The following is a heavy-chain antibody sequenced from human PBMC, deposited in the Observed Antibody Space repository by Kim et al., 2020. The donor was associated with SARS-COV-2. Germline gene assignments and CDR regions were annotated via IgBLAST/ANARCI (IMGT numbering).Heavy chain of an antibody. J-gene: IGHJ5*02. D-gene: IGHD2-2*02. CDR3: ARQGTYCSSTSCYSWFDP. Sequence: GASLKISCKGSGYSFTSYWISWVRQMPGKGLAWMGRIDPSDSYTNYSPSFQGHVPISADKSISTAYLQCSSLKASDTAMYYCARQGTYCSSTSCYSWFDPWGQGTLVTVSS. CDR2: IDPSDSYT. CDR1: GYSFTSYW. V-gene: IGHV5-10-1*01.